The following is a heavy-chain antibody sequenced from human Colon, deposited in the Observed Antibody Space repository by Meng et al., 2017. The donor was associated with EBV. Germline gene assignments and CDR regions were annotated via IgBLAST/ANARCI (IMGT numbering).Heavy chain of an antibody. V-gene: IGHV4-31*03. D-gene: IGHD3-22*01. CDR1: GGSISSGTYY. Sequence: QVQLQQWGARLLKPSEALSLTGTVAGGSISSGTYYWGWIRQLPGKGLEWIAYIHYSGSTYYSPSLKSRVTISVDTSKNQLSLKLSSMTAADTAVYYCARYVFDSSSLYSNWFDPWGQGTLVTVSS. CDR2: IHYSGST. CDR3: ARYVFDSSSLYSNWFDP. J-gene: IGHJ5*02.